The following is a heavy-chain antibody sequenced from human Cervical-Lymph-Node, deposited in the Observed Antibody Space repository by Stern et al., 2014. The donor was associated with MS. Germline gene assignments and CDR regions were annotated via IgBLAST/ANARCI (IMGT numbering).Heavy chain of an antibody. CDR2: IYWNDDK. J-gene: IGHJ5*02. CDR1: GFSLGTRGVG. Sequence: ITLKESGRTLVKATQTLTLTCTFSGFSLGTRGVGVGWIRQTPGKAPEWLAIIYWNDDKRYSPSFKNRVTITKDTTKNQVVLAMTNVDAEDTATYFCAHRTSLPVILASSWFDPWGQGILVTVSS. CDR3: AHRTSLPVILASSWFDP. V-gene: IGHV2-5*01. D-gene: IGHD2/OR15-2a*01.